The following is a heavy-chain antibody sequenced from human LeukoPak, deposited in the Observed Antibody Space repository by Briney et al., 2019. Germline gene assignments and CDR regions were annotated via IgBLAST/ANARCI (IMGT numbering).Heavy chain of an antibody. J-gene: IGHJ4*02. D-gene: IGHD3-22*01. Sequence: PGGSLRLSCAASGFTFSSYEMNWVRQAPGKGLEWVSFISSSGSAIHYADSVRGRFTISRDNAKNSLFLQMSRLRAEDTAVYYCAREKLSFFDSCGYFDHWGQGTLVTVSS. CDR3: AREKLSFFDSCGYFDH. V-gene: IGHV3-48*03. CDR1: GFTFSSYE. CDR2: ISSSGSAI.